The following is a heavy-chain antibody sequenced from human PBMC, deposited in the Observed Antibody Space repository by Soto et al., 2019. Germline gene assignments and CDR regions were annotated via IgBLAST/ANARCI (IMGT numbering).Heavy chain of an antibody. CDR2: LKRDGRER. CDR1: GFTFSSYE. CDR3: ARDVYDILGRVVRRFDS. V-gene: IGHV3-7*03. J-gene: IGHJ4*02. Sequence: GGSLRLSCAASGFTFSSYEMNWVRQAPGKGLEWVANLKRDGRERYYVDSVKGRFSVSRDNAKNSLYLQMNNLRPEDTAVYYCARDVYDILGRVVRRFDSWGQVTLVTVSS. D-gene: IGHD2-8*01.